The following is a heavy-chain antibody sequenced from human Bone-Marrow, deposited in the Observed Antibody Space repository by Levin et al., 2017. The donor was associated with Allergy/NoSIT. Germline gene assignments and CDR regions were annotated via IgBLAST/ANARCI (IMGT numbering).Heavy chain of an antibody. CDR1: GFTFSSYS. CDR3: ARDSLGGYTPGVSY. V-gene: IGHV3-21*01. Sequence: GASVKVSCAASGFTFSSYSMNWVRQAPGKGLEWVSSISSSSSYIYYADSVKGRFTISRDNAKNSLYLQMNSLRAEDTAVYYCARDSLGGYTPGVSYWGQGTLVTVSS. CDR2: ISSSSSYI. D-gene: IGHD5-24*01. J-gene: IGHJ4*02.